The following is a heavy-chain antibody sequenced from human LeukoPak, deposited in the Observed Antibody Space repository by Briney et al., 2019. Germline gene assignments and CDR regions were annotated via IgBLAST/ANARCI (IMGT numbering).Heavy chain of an antibody. CDR2: IYYSGTT. Sequence: PSETLSLTCTVSGGSFSSSNYYWGWIRQPPGSGLEWIGTIYYSGTTYYNPSLKSRVTISVDTSKNQFSLKLRSVTAADTAVYYCARHDRAADSFDIWGQGTLVTVSS. V-gene: IGHV4-39*01. CDR1: GGSFSSSNYY. J-gene: IGHJ3*02. D-gene: IGHD3-22*01. CDR3: ARHDRAADSFDI.